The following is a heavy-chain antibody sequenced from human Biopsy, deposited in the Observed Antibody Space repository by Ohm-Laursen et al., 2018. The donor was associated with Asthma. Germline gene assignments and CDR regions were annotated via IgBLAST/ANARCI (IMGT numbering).Heavy chain of an antibody. CDR2: ISSSGSTI. D-gene: IGHD3-22*01. CDR3: AREGVNYYDSSGYLEY. V-gene: IGHV3-11*01. CDR1: GFTFSDYY. J-gene: IGHJ4*02. Sequence: SLRLSCSASGFTFSDYYMSWIRQAPGKGLEWVSYISSSGSTIYYADSVKGRFTISRDNAKNSLYLQMNILRAEDTAVYYCAREGVNYYDSSGYLEYWGQGTLVTVSS.